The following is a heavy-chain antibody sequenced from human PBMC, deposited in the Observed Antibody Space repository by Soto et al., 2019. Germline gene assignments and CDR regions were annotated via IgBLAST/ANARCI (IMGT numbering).Heavy chain of an antibody. J-gene: IGHJ3*02. Sequence: SETLSLTCTVSGGSISSGGYYWSWIRQHPGKGLEWIGYIYYSGSTYYNPSLKSRVTISVDTSKNQFSLKLSSVTAADTAVYYCARSGSRAGAFERCGQGTMGAVSS. CDR1: GGSISSGGYY. CDR3: ARSGSRAGAFER. V-gene: IGHV4-31*03. D-gene: IGHD6-6*01. CDR2: IYYSGST.